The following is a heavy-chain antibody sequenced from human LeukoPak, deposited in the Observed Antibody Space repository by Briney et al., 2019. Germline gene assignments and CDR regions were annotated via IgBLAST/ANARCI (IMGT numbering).Heavy chain of an antibody. D-gene: IGHD3/OR15-3a*01. CDR3: AKTFEPATKGLADAFDI. V-gene: IGHV3-9*03. CDR2: ISWNSGSI. Sequence: GGSLRLSCAASGFTFDDYAMHWVRQAPGKGLEWVSGISWNSGSIGYAYSVKGRFTISRDNAKNSLYLQMNSLRAEDMALYYCAKTFEPATKGLADAFDIWGQGTMVTVSS. CDR1: GFTFDDYA. J-gene: IGHJ3*02.